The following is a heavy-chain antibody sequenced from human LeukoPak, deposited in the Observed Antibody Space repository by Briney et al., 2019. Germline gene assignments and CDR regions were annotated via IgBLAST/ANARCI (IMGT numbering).Heavy chain of an antibody. V-gene: IGHV4-34*01. Sequence: SETLSLTCAVYGGSFSGYYWTWIRQPPGKGLEWIGEINHSGSTNHNPSLKSRVTISVDTSKNQFSLKLSSVTAADTAVYYCARGRFGYYDSSGYQKRAFDIWGQGTMVTVSS. CDR1: GGSFSGYY. CDR3: ARGRFGYYDSSGYQKRAFDI. J-gene: IGHJ3*02. CDR2: INHSGST. D-gene: IGHD3-22*01.